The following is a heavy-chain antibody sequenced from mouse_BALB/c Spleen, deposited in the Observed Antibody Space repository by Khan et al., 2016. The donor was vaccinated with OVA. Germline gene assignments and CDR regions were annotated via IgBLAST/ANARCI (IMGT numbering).Heavy chain of an antibody. CDR2: IDPANGNT. J-gene: IGHJ2*01. CDR1: GFNIKDTY. V-gene: IGHV14-3*02. Sequence: VQLKQSGAELVKPGASVKLSCTASGFNIKDTYMHWVKQRPEQGLGWIGRIDPANGNTKYDPKFQGKATITADTSSNTAYLQLSSLTSEDTSLYYCDRINAWGQGTTLTVSS. CDR3: DRINA.